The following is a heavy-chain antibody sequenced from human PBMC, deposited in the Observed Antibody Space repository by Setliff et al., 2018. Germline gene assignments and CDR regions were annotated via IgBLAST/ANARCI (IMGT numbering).Heavy chain of an antibody. CDR3: AKTRGSNWNFFYYMDV. J-gene: IGHJ6*03. CDR2: ISAGGGST. Sequence: GSLRLPCAASGFFFSSYAMTWVRQAPGKGLEWVSAISAGGGSTYSADSVKGRFTISRDNSKNTLYLQMNSLRAEDTAVYYCAKTRGSNWNFFYYMDVWGKGTTVTVSS. CDR1: GFFFSSYA. V-gene: IGHV3-23*01. D-gene: IGHD1-1*01.